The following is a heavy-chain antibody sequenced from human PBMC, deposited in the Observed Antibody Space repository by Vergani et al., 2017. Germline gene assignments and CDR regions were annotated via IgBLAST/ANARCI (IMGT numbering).Heavy chain of an antibody. CDR1: GCIFSHYW. J-gene: IGHJ5*02. CDR2: INQDGSEK. V-gene: IGHV3-7*01. D-gene: IGHD3-22*01. CDR3: ARINYYGSSGYSLTRWHNWFDP. Sequence: VQLVESGGGVVQPGGSLRLSCAASGCIFSHYWMSWVRQAPGKGLEWVANINQDGSEKYYVDSVKGRFTISRDNAKNSLYLQMNSLRAEDTALYYCARINYYGSSGYSLTRWHNWFDPWGQGTLITFSS.